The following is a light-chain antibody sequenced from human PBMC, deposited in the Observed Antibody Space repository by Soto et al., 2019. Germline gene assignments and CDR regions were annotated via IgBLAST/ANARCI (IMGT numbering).Light chain of an antibody. V-gene: IGKV3-15*01. J-gene: IGKJ1*01. CDR2: GAS. CDR1: QSGSSN. Sequence: EIVMTQSPATLSVSPGERATLSCRASQSGSSNVAWYQQKPGQAPRLLIYGASTRATGIPARFSGSGSGTDFTLTISRLEPEDFAVYYCQQYGSSPKTFGQGTKVDTK. CDR3: QQYGSSPKT.